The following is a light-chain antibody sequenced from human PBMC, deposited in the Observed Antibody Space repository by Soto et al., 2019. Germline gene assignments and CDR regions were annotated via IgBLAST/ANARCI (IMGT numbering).Light chain of an antibody. J-gene: IGKJ3*01. CDR1: RSISNY. CDR3: QQSYTAPYT. V-gene: IGKV1-39*01. CDR2: GAS. Sequence: DIQMTQSPSSLSASVGDAVSLTCRASRSISNYLNWYQQKPGRAPKLLISGASSLQRGVTSRFSGSGSGTTFTLTITSLQPEDFAIYFCQQSYTAPYTFGPGTKVEI.